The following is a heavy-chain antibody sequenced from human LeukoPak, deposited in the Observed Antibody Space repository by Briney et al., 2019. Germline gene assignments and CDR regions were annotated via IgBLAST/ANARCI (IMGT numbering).Heavy chain of an antibody. D-gene: IGHD4-23*01. CDR2: IYHSGST. CDR1: GYSISSGYY. CDR3: ARVYDYGGTHFDY. Sequence: SETLSLXCTVSGYSISSGYYWGWIRQPPGKGLEWIGSIYHSGSTYCNPSLKSRVTISVDTSKNQFSLKLSSVTAADTAVYYCARVYDYGGTHFDYWGQGTLVTVSS. J-gene: IGHJ4*02. V-gene: IGHV4-38-2*02.